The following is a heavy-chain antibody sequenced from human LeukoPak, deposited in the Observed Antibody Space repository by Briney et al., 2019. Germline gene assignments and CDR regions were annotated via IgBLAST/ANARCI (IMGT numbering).Heavy chain of an antibody. CDR3: AKFPYSSGWATDY. CDR2: IRYDGGNK. CDR1: GITFSVYD. V-gene: IGHV3-30*02. J-gene: IGHJ4*02. Sequence: GGSLRLSCAASGITFSVYDMHCVRQALGKGLEWVAFIRYDGGNKFYADSVKGRFTISRDNSKNTMYLQMNSLRAEDTAVYYCAKFPYSSGWATDYWGQGTLVTVSS. D-gene: IGHD6-19*01.